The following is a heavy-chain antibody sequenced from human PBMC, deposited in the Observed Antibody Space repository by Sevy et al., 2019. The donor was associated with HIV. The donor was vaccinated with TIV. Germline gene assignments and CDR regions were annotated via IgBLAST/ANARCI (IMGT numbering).Heavy chain of an antibody. CDR2: FDPEDGET. Sequence: ATVKVSCKVSGYTLTELSMHWVGQAPGKGLEWMGGFDPEDGETIYAQKFQGRVTMTEDTSTDTAYMELSSLRSEETDVYYCATVSVGFWSGHYKSAFDIWGQGTLVSVSS. CDR1: GYTLTELS. J-gene: IGHJ3*02. CDR3: ATVSVGFWSGHYKSAFDI. D-gene: IGHD3-3*01. V-gene: IGHV1-24*01.